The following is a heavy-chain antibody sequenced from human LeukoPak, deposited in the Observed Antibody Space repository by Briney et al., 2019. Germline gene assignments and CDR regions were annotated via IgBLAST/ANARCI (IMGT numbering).Heavy chain of an antibody. Sequence: GGSLRLSCVASGFPFNSYAMTWVRQAPGKRLEWVSGISSSGDGPYYADSVKGRFTISRDNSKNTLYLQMNSLRAEDTAVYYCAKGGSTSWFDYWGQGTLVTVSS. J-gene: IGHJ4*02. CDR3: AKGGSTSWFDY. D-gene: IGHD2-2*01. CDR2: ISSSGDGP. V-gene: IGHV3-23*01. CDR1: GFPFNSYA.